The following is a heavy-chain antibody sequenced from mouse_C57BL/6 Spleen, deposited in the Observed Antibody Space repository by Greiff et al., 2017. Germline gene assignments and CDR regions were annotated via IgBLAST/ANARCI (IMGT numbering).Heavy chain of an antibody. CDR1: GFSLTSYG. V-gene: IGHV2-2*01. Sequence: VQGVESGPGLVQPSPSLSITCTVSGFSLTSYGVHWVRQSPGKGLEWLGVIWSGGSTDYNAAFISRLSISKDNSTSQVFFKMNSLQADDTAIYYCARHGSPLYYAMDYWGQGTSVTVSS. CDR3: ARHGSPLYYAMDY. CDR2: IWSGGST. J-gene: IGHJ4*01. D-gene: IGHD1-1*01.